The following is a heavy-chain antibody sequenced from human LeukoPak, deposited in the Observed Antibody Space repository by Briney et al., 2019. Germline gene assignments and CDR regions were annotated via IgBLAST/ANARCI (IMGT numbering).Heavy chain of an antibody. CDR3: ALRLRYFDWSRRQDAFDI. CDR1: GGSISSYY. D-gene: IGHD3-9*01. V-gene: IGHV4-34*01. J-gene: IGHJ3*02. CDR2: INHSGST. Sequence: SSETLSLTCTVSGGSISSYYWSWIRQPPGKGLEWIGEINHSGSTNYNPSLKSRVTISVDTSKNQFSLKLSSVTAADTAVYYCALRLRYFDWSRRQDAFDIWGQGTMVTVSS.